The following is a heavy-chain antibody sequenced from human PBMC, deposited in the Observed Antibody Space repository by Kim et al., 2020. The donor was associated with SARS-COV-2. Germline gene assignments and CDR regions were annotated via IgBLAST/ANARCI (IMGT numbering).Heavy chain of an antibody. CDR3: ARWVYTSSYFDS. J-gene: IGHJ4*02. CDR1: GYTFSKNW. V-gene: IGHV5-51*01. CDR2: IYPGESDA. Sequence: GESLKISCKTSGYTFSKNWIGWVRQLPGKGLEWMAIIYPGESDARYSPSFQGHVTISTDKSTTAYLHWNSLRTSDSATYYCARWVYTSSYFDSWGQGTLV. D-gene: IGHD2-2*02.